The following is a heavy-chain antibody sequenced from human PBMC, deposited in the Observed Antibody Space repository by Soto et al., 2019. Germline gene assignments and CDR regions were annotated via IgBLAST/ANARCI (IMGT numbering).Heavy chain of an antibody. CDR3: AIELDFWSGYYSYYYYGMDV. V-gene: IGHV1-8*01. CDR1: GYTFTSYD. CDR2: MNPNSGNK. D-gene: IGHD3-3*01. J-gene: IGHJ6*02. Sequence: QVQLVQSGAEVKKPGASVKVSCKASGYTFTSYDINWVRQATGQGLEWMGWMNPNSGNKGYAQKFQGRVTMTRNTSISTAYMELSSLRSEDTAVYYCAIELDFWSGYYSYYYYGMDVWGQGTTVTGSS.